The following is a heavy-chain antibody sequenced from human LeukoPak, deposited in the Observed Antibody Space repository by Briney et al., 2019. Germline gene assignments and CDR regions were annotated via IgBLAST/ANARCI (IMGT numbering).Heavy chain of an antibody. CDR1: GFTFRNFG. CDR2: IRFDGRDE. D-gene: IGHD2-8*02. V-gene: IGHV3-30*02. J-gene: IGHJ4*02. CDR3: AKDKSQVGVDSASTLVDH. Sequence: GRSLRLSCAASGFTFRNFGMHWVRQAPGKGLEWVAFIRFDGRDEYYVDSLKGRFTISRDNSKNTVYLQMNSPTSEDTALYYCAKDKSQVGVDSASTLVDHWGQGTLVIVSS.